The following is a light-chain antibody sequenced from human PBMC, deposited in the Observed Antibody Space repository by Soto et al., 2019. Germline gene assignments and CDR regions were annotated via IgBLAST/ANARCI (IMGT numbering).Light chain of an antibody. V-gene: IGKV3-15*01. Sequence: EIGMTQSPATLSVSPGETATLSCRASQSVSSTLAWYQQKPGQAPRLLIYGVSTRATGIPARFSGSGSGTKFTLTISSLQSEDFAVYYCQQYHNWPFTFGPGTKVDI. CDR1: QSVSST. J-gene: IGKJ3*01. CDR3: QQYHNWPFT. CDR2: GVS.